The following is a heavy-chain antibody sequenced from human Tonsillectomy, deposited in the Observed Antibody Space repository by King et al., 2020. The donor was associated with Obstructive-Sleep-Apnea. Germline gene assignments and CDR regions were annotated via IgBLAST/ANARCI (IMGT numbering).Heavy chain of an antibody. J-gene: IGHJ4*02. CDR1: DGSISTYY. D-gene: IGHD2-15*01. CDR3: ARAPRYCASNSCNAGGLDY. CDR2: ISDSGST. Sequence: VQLQESGPGLVKPSETLSLTCTVSDGSISTYYWKWIRQPPGKGLEWIGYISDSGSTNYSPSLKSRVTISVDTSKHQFSLRLTSVTAADTAVYYCARAPRYCASNSCNAGGLDYWGQGTQVTVSS. V-gene: IGHV4-59*01.